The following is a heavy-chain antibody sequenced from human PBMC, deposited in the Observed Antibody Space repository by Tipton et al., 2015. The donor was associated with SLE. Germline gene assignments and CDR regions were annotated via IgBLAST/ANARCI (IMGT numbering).Heavy chain of an antibody. CDR1: GATISSSSYY. D-gene: IGHD6-19*01. CDR2: IFYSGST. CDR3: ARQGGQWLDFDY. V-gene: IGHV4-39*07. J-gene: IGHJ4*02. Sequence: TLSLTCTVSGATISSSSYYWGWIRQPPGKGLEWIGNIFYSGSTNYNPSLKSRVSISVDTSKNQFSLKVTSVTAADTAVYYCARQGGQWLDFDYWGQGTLVTVSS.